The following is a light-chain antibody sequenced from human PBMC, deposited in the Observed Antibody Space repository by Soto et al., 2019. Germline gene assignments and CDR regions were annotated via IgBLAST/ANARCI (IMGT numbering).Light chain of an antibody. CDR2: AAS. CDR3: QQLNTYPPWT. Sequence: SVGDRVTITCRASQGISSYLAWYQHTPGKAPKLLIYAASTLQDGVPSRFSGSGSGSEFTLTISSLQPEDFATYYCQQLNTYPPWTFGQGTKVDIK. J-gene: IGKJ1*01. V-gene: IGKV1-9*01. CDR1: QGISSY.